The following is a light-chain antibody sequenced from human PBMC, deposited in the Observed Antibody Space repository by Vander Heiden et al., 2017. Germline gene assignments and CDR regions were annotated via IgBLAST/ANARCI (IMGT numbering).Light chain of an antibody. CDR1: QTVFDKSNNKNY. V-gene: IGKV4-1*01. J-gene: IGKJ1*01. Sequence: DIVMTQSRDSLTVFLGETATISCRSSQTVFDKSNNKNYLAWDQQKPGHSPKLLIYWASTRESGVPDRFSGSGSGTDFTLTVSSLQAEDVAVYYCQQYFSTPWTFGQGTKVEI. CDR2: WAS. CDR3: QQYFSTPWT.